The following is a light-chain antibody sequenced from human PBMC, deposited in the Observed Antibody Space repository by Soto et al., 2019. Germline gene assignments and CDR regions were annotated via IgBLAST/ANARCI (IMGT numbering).Light chain of an antibody. CDR2: RAF. V-gene: IGKV3-15*01. J-gene: IGKJ4*01. Sequence: EIVMTQSPATLSVSPGERATLSCRASQSVYNNLARYQQKPGQALRFLVYRAFTRATGSPARFSGSGSGTESTLAISSLQSEDFAVECCQQCSNWPLSLGGGTQVEIK. CDR1: QSVYNN. CDR3: QQCSNWPLS.